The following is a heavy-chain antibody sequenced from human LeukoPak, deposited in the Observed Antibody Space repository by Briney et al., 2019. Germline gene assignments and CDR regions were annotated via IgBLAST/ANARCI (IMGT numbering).Heavy chain of an antibody. Sequence: GGSLRLSCAASGFTVSGTHMSWVRQAPGKGLEWVSGISNSGGSTYYADSVKGRFTISRDNSKNTLYLQMNSLRAEDTAVYYCAKETSSSFDYWGQGTLVTVSS. CDR3: AKETSSSFDY. D-gene: IGHD6-6*01. CDR1: GFTVSGTH. J-gene: IGHJ4*02. CDR2: ISNSGGST. V-gene: IGHV3-23*01.